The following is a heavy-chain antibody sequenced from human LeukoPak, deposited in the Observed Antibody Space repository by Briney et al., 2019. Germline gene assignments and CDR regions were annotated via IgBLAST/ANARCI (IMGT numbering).Heavy chain of an antibody. Sequence: GESLQISCKGSGYSFTNYWIGWVRQMPGKGLEWMGIIYPGDPDTRYSPSFQGQVTISADKSVSTAYLQWGSLKASDTAMYFCATLPVAGRSGYYGMDVWGQGTTVIVSS. CDR1: GYSFTNYW. J-gene: IGHJ6*02. CDR2: IYPGDPDT. D-gene: IGHD6-19*01. V-gene: IGHV5-51*01. CDR3: ATLPVAGRSGYYGMDV.